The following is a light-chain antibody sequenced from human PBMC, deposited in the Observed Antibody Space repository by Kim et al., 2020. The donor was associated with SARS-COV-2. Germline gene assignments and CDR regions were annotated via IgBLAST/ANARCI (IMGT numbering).Light chain of an antibody. V-gene: IGKV1-5*03. J-gene: IGKJ1*01. CDR3: QQYRT. CDR2: KAS. CDR1: QSISSW. Sequence: STLSASVGDRVTISCRASQSISSWLAWYQQKPGKAPKLLIYKASSLESGVPSRCSGSGSGTEFTLTISSLQPDDFATYYCQQYRTFGQGTKVDIK.